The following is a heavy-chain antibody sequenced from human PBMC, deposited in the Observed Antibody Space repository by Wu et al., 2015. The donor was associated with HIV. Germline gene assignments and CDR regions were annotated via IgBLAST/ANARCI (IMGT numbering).Heavy chain of an antibody. J-gene: IGHJ6*02. CDR3: AINTDSVATSLYSLGV. CDR2: IIPVFGSA. CDR1: GGTFSSMFSSYA. D-gene: IGHD5-12*01. Sequence: QVQLVQSGAEVRKPGSSVKVSCKASGGTFSSMFSSYAITWVRQAPGQGLEWMGRIIPVFGSANYAQKFQDRLTITADASTNTVYMELSSLKSEDTAVYYCAINTDSVATSLYSLGVWGQGTVVTVSS. V-gene: IGHV1-69*13.